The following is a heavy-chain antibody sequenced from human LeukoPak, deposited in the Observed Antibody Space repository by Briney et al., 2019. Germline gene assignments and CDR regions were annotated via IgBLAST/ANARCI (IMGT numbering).Heavy chain of an antibody. D-gene: IGHD2-15*01. Sequence: GGSLRLSCVASGFTFSSYEMNWVRQAPGKGLEWVSYINSNGRTIHYGDSVKGRFTISRDNAKNSVYLQMNSLRAEDTAVYYCARRYCSGGSCYHFDYWGQGTLVTVSS. V-gene: IGHV3-48*03. CDR1: GFTFSSYE. J-gene: IGHJ4*02. CDR2: INSNGRTI. CDR3: ARRYCSGGSCYHFDY.